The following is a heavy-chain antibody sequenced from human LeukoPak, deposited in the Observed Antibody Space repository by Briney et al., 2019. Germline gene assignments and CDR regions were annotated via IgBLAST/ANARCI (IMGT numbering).Heavy chain of an antibody. D-gene: IGHD3-10*01. Sequence: PSETLSLTCTVSGGSISSSADYWGWIRQPPGKGLEWIGSIYHSGRTYYKPSLKSRVTISVDTANNQFSLKLNSVTAADTAVYFCARHNIRGVSHWSDPWGRGTQVTVSS. CDR2: IYHSGRT. J-gene: IGHJ5*02. CDR3: ARHNIRGVSHWSDP. CDR1: GGSISSSADY. V-gene: IGHV4-39*01.